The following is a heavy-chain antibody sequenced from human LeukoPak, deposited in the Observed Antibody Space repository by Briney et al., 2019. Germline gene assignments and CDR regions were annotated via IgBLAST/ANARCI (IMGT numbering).Heavy chain of an antibody. J-gene: IGHJ6*03. CDR3: ARDKWGCSSTSCYRRNYYYMDV. CDR1: GGTFSSYA. V-gene: IGHV1-69*05. D-gene: IGHD2-2*01. CDR2: IIPIFGTA. Sequence: ASVKVSCKASGGTFSSYAISWVRQAPGQGLEWMGGIIPIFGTANYAQKFQGRVTITTDESTSTAYMELSSLRSEDTAVYYCARDKWGCSSTSCYRRNYYYMDVWGKGTTVTVSS.